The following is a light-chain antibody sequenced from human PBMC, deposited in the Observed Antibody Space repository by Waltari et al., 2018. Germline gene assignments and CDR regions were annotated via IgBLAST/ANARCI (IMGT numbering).Light chain of an antibody. CDR1: KLGDKY. CDR3: QAWDNTTPV. V-gene: IGLV3-1*01. CDR2: QDN. Sequence: SYELTQPPSVSVSPGPTASITCSGDKLGDKYACWYQQKPGQSPVLVIYQDNKRPSGIPERFSGSKSGNTATLTISGAQALDEADYYCQAWDNTTPVFGTGTKVTVL. J-gene: IGLJ1*01.